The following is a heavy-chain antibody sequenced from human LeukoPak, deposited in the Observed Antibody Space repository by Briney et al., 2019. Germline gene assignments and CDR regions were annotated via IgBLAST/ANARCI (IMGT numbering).Heavy chain of an antibody. CDR2: ISSSSSYI. V-gene: IGHV3-21*01. J-gene: IGHJ4*02. D-gene: IGHD1-26*01. CDR1: GFTFSSYS. Sequence: GGSRRLSCAASGFTFSSYSMNWVRQAPGKGLEWVSSISSSSSYIYYADSVKGRFTIPRDNAKNSLYLQMNSLRAEDTAVYYCARDRGSYYWLNYWGQGTLVTVSS. CDR3: ARDRGSYYWLNY.